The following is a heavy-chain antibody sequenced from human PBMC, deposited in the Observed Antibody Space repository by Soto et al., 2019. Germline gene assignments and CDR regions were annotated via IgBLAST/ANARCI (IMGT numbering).Heavy chain of an antibody. Sequence: GSLRLSCAASGFTFSSYAMSWVRQAPGKGLEWVSAISGSGGSTYYADSVKGRFTISRDNSKDTLYLQMNSLRAEDTAVYYCAKDLIVVGGGGSFDYWGQGTLVTVSS. CDR2: ISGSGGST. J-gene: IGHJ4*02. CDR3: AKDLIVVGGGGSFDY. D-gene: IGHD2-15*01. V-gene: IGHV3-23*01. CDR1: GFTFSSYA.